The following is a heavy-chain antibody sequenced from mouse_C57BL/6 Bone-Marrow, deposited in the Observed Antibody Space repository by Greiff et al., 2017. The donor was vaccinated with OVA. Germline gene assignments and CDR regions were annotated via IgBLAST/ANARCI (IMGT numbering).Heavy chain of an antibody. CDR2: ISYDGSN. J-gene: IGHJ1*03. CDR3: AEDYDEGYFDV. D-gene: IGHD2-4*01. V-gene: IGHV3-6*01. Sequence: EVKLQESGPGLVKPSQSLSLTCSVTGYSITSGYYWNWIRQSPGNKLEWMVYISYDGSNNYNPSLKNRISITRDTSKNQFFLKLNSVTTEDTATDCCAEDYDEGYFDVWGTGTTVTVSS. CDR1: GYSITSGYY.